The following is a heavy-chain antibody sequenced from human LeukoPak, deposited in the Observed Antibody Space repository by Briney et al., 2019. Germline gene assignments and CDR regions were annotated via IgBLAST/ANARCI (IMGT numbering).Heavy chain of an antibody. CDR2: ISWNSGSI. Sequence: PGRSLRLSCAASGFTFDDYAMHWVRQAPGKGLEWVSGISWNSGSIGYADSVKGRFTISRDNAKNSLYLQMNSLRAEDTALYYCAKDMGYSYGYLDYYYGMYVWGQGTTVTVSS. D-gene: IGHD5-18*01. CDR1: GFTFDDYA. V-gene: IGHV3-9*01. CDR3: AKDMGYSYGYLDYYYGMYV. J-gene: IGHJ6*02.